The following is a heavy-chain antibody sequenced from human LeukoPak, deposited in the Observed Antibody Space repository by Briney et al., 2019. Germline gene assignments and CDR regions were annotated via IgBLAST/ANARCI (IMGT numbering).Heavy chain of an antibody. CDR3: ARHVSSRYSSSWGGLNWFDP. CDR2: INHSGST. CDR1: GGSFSGYY. D-gene: IGHD6-13*01. Sequence: SETLSLTCAVYGGSFSGYYWSWIRQPPGKGLEWIGEINHSGSTNYNPSLKSRVTISVDTSKNQFSLKLSSVTAADTAVYWCARHVSSRYSSSWGGLNWFDPWGQGTLVTVSS. J-gene: IGHJ5*02. V-gene: IGHV4-34*01.